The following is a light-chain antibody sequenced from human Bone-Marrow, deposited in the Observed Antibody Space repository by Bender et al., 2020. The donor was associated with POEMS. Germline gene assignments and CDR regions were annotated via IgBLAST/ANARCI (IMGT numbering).Light chain of an antibody. CDR2: DVT. V-gene: IGLV2-14*01. CDR3: CSYAGSSTWV. CDR1: RGDIGGYKY. J-gene: IGLJ3*02. Sequence: QSALTQPASVSGFPGQSITISCTGSRGDIGGYKYVSWYQQQPGKVPKRLIYDVTNRPSGVPDRFSGSKSGNTASLSVSGLQAEDEADYYCCSYAGSSTWVFGGGTKLTVL.